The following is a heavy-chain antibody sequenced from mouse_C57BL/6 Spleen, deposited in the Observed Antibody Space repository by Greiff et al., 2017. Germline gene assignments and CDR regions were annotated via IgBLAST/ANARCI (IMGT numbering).Heavy chain of an antibody. CDR3: AISYCGSSYYYYARDY. Sequence: QVQLQQPGAELVKPGASVKVSCKASGYTFTSYWMHWVKQRPGQGLEWIGRIHPSDSDTNYNQKFKGKATLTVDKSSSTAYIQLSSLTSEDSAVYYCAISYCGSSYYYYARDYWGQGTSVTVSS. D-gene: IGHD1-1*01. J-gene: IGHJ4*01. CDR2: IHPSDSDT. CDR1: GYTFTSYW. V-gene: IGHV1-74*01.